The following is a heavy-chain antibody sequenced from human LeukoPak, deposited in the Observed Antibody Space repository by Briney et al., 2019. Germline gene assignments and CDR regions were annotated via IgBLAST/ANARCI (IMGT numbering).Heavy chain of an antibody. CDR2: ISMSGGST. V-gene: IGHV3-23*01. Sequence: GGSLRLSCAASGFTFSSYAMSWVRQAPGKGLEWVSAISMSGGSTYYADSVKGRFTISRDNSNNTLYLQMNSLRAEDTAVYYCAKDSHGDCDYWGQGTLVTVSS. CDR3: AKDSHGDCDY. J-gene: IGHJ4*02. D-gene: IGHD2-21*01. CDR1: GFTFSSYA.